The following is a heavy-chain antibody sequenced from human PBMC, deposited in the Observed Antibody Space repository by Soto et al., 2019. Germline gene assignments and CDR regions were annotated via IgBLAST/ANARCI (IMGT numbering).Heavy chain of an antibody. D-gene: IGHD3-3*01. CDR2: VKSKADGGSG. J-gene: IGHJ4*02. CDR3: AKIFGPGEFLSYDFWTLSNY. V-gene: IGHV3-15*07. Sequence: GGSLRLSCAASGFPFNNAWINWVRQVPGKGLEWVGRVKSKADGGSGDYAAPVKGRFVVSRDDSKDIVYLQMNSLRAEDTAVYYCAKIFGPGEFLSYDFWTLSNYWGQGTLVTVSS. CDR1: GFPFNNAW.